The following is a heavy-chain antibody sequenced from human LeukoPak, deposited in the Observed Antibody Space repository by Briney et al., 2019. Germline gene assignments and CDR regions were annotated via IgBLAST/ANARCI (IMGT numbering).Heavy chain of an antibody. J-gene: IGHJ4*02. D-gene: IGHD3-10*01. CDR1: GLPLSSYW. CDR2: IGEDGSEK. CDR3: AQYEAGVLDY. V-gene: IGHV3-7*03. Sequence: PGGSLTLPCAPSGLPLSSYWMTCVRQAPGKALEWVANIGEDGSEKYYVVSVKGRFTISRDNAKNSLYLQMNSLRDEDTAIYYSAQYEAGVLDYWGQGTLVTVSS.